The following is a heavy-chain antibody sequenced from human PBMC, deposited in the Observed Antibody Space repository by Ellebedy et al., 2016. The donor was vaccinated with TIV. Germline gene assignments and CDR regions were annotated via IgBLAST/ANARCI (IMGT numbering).Heavy chain of an antibody. CDR2: IDWDDDK. V-gene: IGHV2-70*11. D-gene: IGHD6-13*01. CDR3: ARIKIEGQQLTGTITDGFDP. Sequence: SGPTLVKPTQTLTLTCTFSGFSLSTSGMCVSWIRQPPGKALEWLARIDWDDDKYCSTSLKTRLTISKDTSKNQVVLTMTNMDPVDTATYYCARIKIEGQQLTGTITDGFDPWGQGTLVTVSS. CDR1: GFSLSTSGMC. J-gene: IGHJ5*02.